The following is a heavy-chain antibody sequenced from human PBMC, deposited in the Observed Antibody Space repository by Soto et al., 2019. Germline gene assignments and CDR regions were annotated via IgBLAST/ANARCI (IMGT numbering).Heavy chain of an antibody. D-gene: IGHD2-2*01. CDR2: IIPISGTA. CDR1: GGTFSSYA. J-gene: IGHJ6*02. V-gene: IGHV1-69*01. Sequence: QVQLVQSGAEVKKPGSSVKVSCKASGGTFSSYAISWVRQAPGQGLEWMGGIIPISGTANYAQKFQGRVTITAYESTSTAYMELSSLRSEDRAVYYCATSQGMSPSSEIYYYYYYGMDVWGQGATVTVSS. CDR3: ATSQGMSPSSEIYYYYYYGMDV.